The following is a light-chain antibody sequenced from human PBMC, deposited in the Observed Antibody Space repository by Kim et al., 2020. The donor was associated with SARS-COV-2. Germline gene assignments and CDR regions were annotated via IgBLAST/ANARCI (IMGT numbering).Light chain of an antibody. J-gene: IGLJ3*02. CDR3: QAWDSSTAGWV. CDR1: KLGDKY. CDR2: QDS. Sequence: PGQTASITCSGDKLGDKYACWYQQKPGQSPVLVIYQDSKRPSGIPERFSGSNSGNTATLTISGTQAMDEADYYCQAWDSSTAGWVFGGGTKLTVL. V-gene: IGLV3-1*01.